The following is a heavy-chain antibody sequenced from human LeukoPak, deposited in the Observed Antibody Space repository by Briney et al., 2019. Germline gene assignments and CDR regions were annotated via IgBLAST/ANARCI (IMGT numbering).Heavy chain of an antibody. CDR1: GYTFTSYD. Sequence: ASVKVSCKASGYTFTSYDINWVRQATGQGLEGMGWMNPNSGNTGYAQKFQGRGSMTRNTSISTAYMELSSLRSADTAVYYCARVYSSSSFPYYYSYMAVWGKGTTVTVSS. V-gene: IGHV1-8*01. J-gene: IGHJ6*03. CDR2: MNPNSGNT. D-gene: IGHD6-6*01. CDR3: ARVYSSSSFPYYYSYMAV.